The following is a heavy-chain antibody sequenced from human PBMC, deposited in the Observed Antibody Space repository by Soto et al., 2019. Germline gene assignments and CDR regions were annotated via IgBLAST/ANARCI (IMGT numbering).Heavy chain of an antibody. D-gene: IGHD4-17*01. CDR1: GFNFNNYA. Sequence: QVQLVESGGGVVQPGRSLRLSCAASGFNFNNYAMHWVRQAPGKGLEWVTLISEDGSKKFFADSVKGRFTVSRDNSKNPVFLQMNSLNSEDTAVYYCAKSAHPATVTLYYFDYWGQGTLVTVSS. CDR2: ISEDGSKK. V-gene: IGHV3-30*18. CDR3: AKSAHPATVTLYYFDY. J-gene: IGHJ4*02.